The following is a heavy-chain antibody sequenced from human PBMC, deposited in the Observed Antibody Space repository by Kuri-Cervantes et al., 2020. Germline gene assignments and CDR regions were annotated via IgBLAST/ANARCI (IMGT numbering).Heavy chain of an antibody. CDR1: GFSLSTSGMR. CDR2: IFYSGST. J-gene: IGHJ5*02. Sequence: SGPTLVKPTQTLTLTCTFSGFSLSTSGMRVSWIRQPPGKGLEWIGHIFYSGSTNYNPSLKSRVTISVDTSKNQFSLRLSSVTAADTAVYYCARHVSIYEASGGGLWFDPWGQGTLVTVSS. V-gene: IGHV4-61*08. D-gene: IGHD2/OR15-2a*01. CDR3: ARHVSIYEASGGGLWFDP.